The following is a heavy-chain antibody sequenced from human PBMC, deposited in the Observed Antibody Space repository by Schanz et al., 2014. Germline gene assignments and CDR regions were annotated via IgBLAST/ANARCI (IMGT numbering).Heavy chain of an antibody. CDR2: ISYDGSNK. V-gene: IGHV3-30*14. CDR1: GFTLSSYA. J-gene: IGHJ4*02. Sequence: QVQLVESGGGVVQPGRSLRLSCAAYGFTLSSYAMHWVRQAPGKGLEWVAVISYDGSNKYYADSVKGRFTISRDISKNTLHLQVTSLRAEDTAIYYCARDGNYYGSRNYYKTPYYFDYWGQGTLVTDSS. CDR3: ARDGNYYGSRNYYKTPYYFDY. D-gene: IGHD3-10*01.